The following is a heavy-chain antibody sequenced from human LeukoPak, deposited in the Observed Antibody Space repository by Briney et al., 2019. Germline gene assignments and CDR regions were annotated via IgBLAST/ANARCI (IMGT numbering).Heavy chain of an antibody. D-gene: IGHD5-24*01. CDR2: IYTSGST. V-gene: IGHV4-61*02. CDR1: GGSISSGSYY. J-gene: IGHJ4*02. CDR3: ARRGHRRDGYNYGGDY. Sequence: SSETLSLTCTVSGGSISSGSYYWSWIRQPAGKGLEWIGRIYTSGSTNYNPSLKSRVTISVDTSKNQFSLKLSSVTAADTAVYYCARRGHRRDGYNYGGDYWGQGTLVTVSS.